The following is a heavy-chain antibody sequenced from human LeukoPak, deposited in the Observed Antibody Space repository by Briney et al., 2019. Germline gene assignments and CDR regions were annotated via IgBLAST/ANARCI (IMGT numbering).Heavy chain of an antibody. D-gene: IGHD3-22*01. Sequence: SETLSLTCAVYGGSFSGYYWSWIRQPPGKGLEWIGEINPSGSTNYNPSLKSRVTISVDTSKNQFSLKLSSVTAADTAVYYCARVSYYDSSGNRGAFDYWGQGTLVTVSS. CDR2: INPSGST. V-gene: IGHV4-34*01. CDR1: GGSFSGYY. J-gene: IGHJ4*02. CDR3: ARVSYYDSSGNRGAFDY.